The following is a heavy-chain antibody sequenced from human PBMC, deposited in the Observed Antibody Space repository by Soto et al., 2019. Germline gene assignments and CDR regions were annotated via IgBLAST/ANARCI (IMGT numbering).Heavy chain of an antibody. Sequence: SETLSLTCAVYGGSFSGYYWSWSRQPPGKGLEWIGEINHSGSTNYNPSLKSRVTISVDTSKNQFSLKLSSVTAADTAVYYCARGRQWLAYYYYGMDVWGQGTTVTVSS. CDR2: INHSGST. CDR3: ARGRQWLAYYYYGMDV. CDR1: GGSFSGYY. J-gene: IGHJ6*02. D-gene: IGHD6-19*01. V-gene: IGHV4-34*01.